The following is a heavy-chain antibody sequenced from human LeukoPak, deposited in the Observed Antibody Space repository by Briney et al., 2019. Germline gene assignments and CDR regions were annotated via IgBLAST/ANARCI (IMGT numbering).Heavy chain of an antibody. CDR3: ARGSLGSSWYILDY. J-gene: IGHJ4*02. Sequence: GASVKVSCKASGYTLTSYDINWVRQATGQGLEWMGWTNPNSGNTGYAQKFQGRVTMTRNTSISTAYMELSSLRSEDTAVYYCARGSLGSSWYILDYWGQGTLVTVSS. CDR2: TNPNSGNT. D-gene: IGHD6-13*01. V-gene: IGHV1-8*01. CDR1: GYTLTSYD.